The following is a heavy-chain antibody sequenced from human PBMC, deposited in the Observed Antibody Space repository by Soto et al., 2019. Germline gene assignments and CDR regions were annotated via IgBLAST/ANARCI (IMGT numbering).Heavy chain of an antibody. CDR2: LSAYNGDT. D-gene: IGHD1-26*01. J-gene: IGHJ3*01. CDR1: GYTFINYG. Sequence: QVQLVQSGAEVKKPVASVRVSCKTSGYTFINYGITWVRQAPGQGLEWMGWLSAYNGDTSSSEKLQDRFTMTTDTSTNTVYMYLRSMTSDDTAVYYCARWSAIVGGAEAIDVWGQGTMVIVSS. CDR3: ARWSAIVGGAEAIDV. V-gene: IGHV1-18*01.